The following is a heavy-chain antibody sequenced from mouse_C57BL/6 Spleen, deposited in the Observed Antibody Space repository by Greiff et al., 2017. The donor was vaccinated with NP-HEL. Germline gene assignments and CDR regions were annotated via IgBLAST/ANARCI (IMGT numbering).Heavy chain of an antibody. D-gene: IGHD1-1*01. CDR2: INPGSGGT. Sequence: QVQLQQSGAELVRPGTSVKVSCKASGYAFTNYLIEWVKQRPGQGLEWIGVINPGSGGTNYNEKFKGKATLTADKSSSTAYMQLSSLTSEDSAVYFCARPQEFYYGSSPFAYWGQGTLVTVSA. CDR3: ARPQEFYYGSSPFAY. V-gene: IGHV1-54*01. CDR1: GYAFTNYL. J-gene: IGHJ3*01.